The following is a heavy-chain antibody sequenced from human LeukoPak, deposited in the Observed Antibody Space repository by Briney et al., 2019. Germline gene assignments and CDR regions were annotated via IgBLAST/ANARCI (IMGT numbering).Heavy chain of an antibody. CDR2: ISAYNGNT. D-gene: IGHD2-2*01. V-gene: IGHV1-18*01. J-gene: IGHJ4*02. CDR3: ARATIVVVPAADGDFGY. CDR1: GYTFTSYG. Sequence: ASVKVSCKASGYTFTSYGISWVRQAPGQGLEWMGWISAYNGNTNYAQKLQGRVTMTTDTSTSTAYMELRSLRSDDAAVYYCARATIVVVPAADGDFGYWGQGTLVTVSS.